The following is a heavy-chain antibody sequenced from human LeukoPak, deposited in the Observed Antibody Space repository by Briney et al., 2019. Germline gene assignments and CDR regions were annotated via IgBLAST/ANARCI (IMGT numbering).Heavy chain of an antibody. J-gene: IGHJ4*02. CDR3: ASRSQPFDH. Sequence: SETLSLTCTVSGGSITGSAYYWSWIRQPPGKGLEWIGYIHYSGSTYYNPSLKSRVTLSVDMSKKQFSLKLSSVTAADTAVYYCASRSQPFDHWGQGTLVTVSS. V-gene: IGHV4-30-4*01. CDR2: IHYSGST. CDR1: GGSITGSAYY.